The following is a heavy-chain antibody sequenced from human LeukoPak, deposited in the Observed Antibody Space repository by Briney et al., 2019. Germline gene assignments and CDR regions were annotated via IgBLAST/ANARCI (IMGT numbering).Heavy chain of an antibody. J-gene: IGHJ4*02. Sequence: ASVTVSCKASGYTFTSQGISWVRQALGQGLEWMGWINTYNGKTNYAQNLQGRVTMTTDTSTTTAYMELRSLRSDDTAVYYCASRSGSTPYYFDYWGQGTLVTVSS. D-gene: IGHD3-3*01. V-gene: IGHV1-18*01. CDR3: ASRSGSTPYYFDY. CDR1: GYTFTSQG. CDR2: INTYNGKT.